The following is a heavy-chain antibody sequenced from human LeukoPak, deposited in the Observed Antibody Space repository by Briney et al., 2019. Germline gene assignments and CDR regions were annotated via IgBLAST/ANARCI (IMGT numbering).Heavy chain of an antibody. CDR1: GFTLSSNA. J-gene: IGHJ4*02. CDR2: ISYNGGST. CDR3: VRRTANHFDY. D-gene: IGHD2-21*02. V-gene: IGHV3-64D*09. Sequence: GGSLRLSCSASGFTLSSNAMHWVRQAPGKGLEYVSAISYNGGSTNYADSVKGRFTISRDNSKNTLYLQMSSLRAEDTAVFYCVRRTANHFDYWGQGTLVTVSS.